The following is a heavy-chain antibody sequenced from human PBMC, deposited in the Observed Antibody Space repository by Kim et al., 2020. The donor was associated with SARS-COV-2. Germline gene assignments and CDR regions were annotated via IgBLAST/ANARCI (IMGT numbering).Heavy chain of an antibody. J-gene: IGHJ4*02. D-gene: IGHD6-19*01. Sequence: GGSLRLYCAASGFTFSSYGMHWVRQAPGKGLEWVAVISYDGSNKYYADSVKGRFTISRDNSKNTLYLQMNSLRAEDTAVYYCAKDSSGSLFDYWGQGTLVTVSS. CDR3: AKDSSGSLFDY. CDR2: ISYDGSNK. CDR1: GFTFSSYG. V-gene: IGHV3-30*18.